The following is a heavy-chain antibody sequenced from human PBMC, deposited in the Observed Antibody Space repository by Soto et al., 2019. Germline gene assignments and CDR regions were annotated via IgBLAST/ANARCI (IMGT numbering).Heavy chain of an antibody. CDR2: IYYRGSS. J-gene: IGHJ4*02. D-gene: IGHD2-15*01. CDR3: ARGGARWPGSFVS. CDR1: GGSISGDYY. V-gene: IGHV4-30-4*08. Sequence: QVRLHESGPGLVKPSQTLSLTCTVSGGSISGDYYWRWILQSPQKGLEWIGYIYYRGSSCSNPERRCPIITAQAPSKNLFPLKLRSVAAADTADYYGARGGARWPGSFVSWGQGALVAVSS.